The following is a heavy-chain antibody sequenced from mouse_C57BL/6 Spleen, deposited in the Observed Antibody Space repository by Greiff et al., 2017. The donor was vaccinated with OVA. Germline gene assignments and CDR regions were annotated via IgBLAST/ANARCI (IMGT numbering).Heavy chain of an antibody. CDR2: IDPENGVT. CDR3: TTRYYYGTVFFDY. CDR1: CFYFHVSF. V-gene: IGHV14-4*01. J-gene: IGHJ2*01. D-gene: IGHD1-1*01. Sequence: LQLKQSGAALVRPWSSVPLSCPASCFYFHVSFLHFLPPLPEQVLSLIGWIDPENGVTEYASKFQGMATIPADTSSNTAYQQLSSLTSEDTAVYYCTTRYYYGTVFFDYWGQGTTLTVSS.